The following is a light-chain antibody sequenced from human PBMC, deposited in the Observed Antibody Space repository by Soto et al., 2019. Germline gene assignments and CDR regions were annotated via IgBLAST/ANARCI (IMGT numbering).Light chain of an antibody. CDR1: QSVSSN. Sequence: IVMTQSPATMSVTPWERADLSCRASQSVSSNLAWYQQKPGQAPRLLIYGASTRATGIPARFSGSGSGTEFTLTISSLQSEDFAVYYCQQYNNWPPISFGQGTQLEIK. J-gene: IGKJ5*01. V-gene: IGKV3-15*01. CDR2: GAS. CDR3: QQYNNWPPIS.